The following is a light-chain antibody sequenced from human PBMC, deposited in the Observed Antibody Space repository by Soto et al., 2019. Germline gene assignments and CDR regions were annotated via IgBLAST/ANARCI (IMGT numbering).Light chain of an antibody. CDR1: SGHSRYA. CDR2: VNSDGSH. J-gene: IGLJ2*01. CDR3: QTWGTGSVV. Sequence: QSVLTQSPSASASLGASVKLTCTLSSGHSRYAIAWHQQQPEKGPRYLMKVNSDGSHIKGDGIPDRFSGSSSGAERYLTISRLQSEDEADYYCQTWGTGSVVFGGGTKLTVL. V-gene: IGLV4-69*01.